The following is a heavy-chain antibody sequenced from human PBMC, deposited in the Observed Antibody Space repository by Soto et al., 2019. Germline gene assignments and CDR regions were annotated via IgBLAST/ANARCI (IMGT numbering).Heavy chain of an antibody. CDR2: IYYSGST. CDR1: GGSISSGGYY. D-gene: IGHD3-22*01. CDR3: ARYGFGNYDSSGYYPPHHDAFDI. V-gene: IGHV4-31*03. Sequence: SETLSLTCTVSGGSISSGGYYWSWIRQHPGKGLEWIGYIYYSGSTYYNPSLKSRVTISVDTSKNQFSLKLSSVTVADTAVYYCARYGFGNYDSSGYYPPHHDAFDIWGQGTMVTVSS. J-gene: IGHJ3*02.